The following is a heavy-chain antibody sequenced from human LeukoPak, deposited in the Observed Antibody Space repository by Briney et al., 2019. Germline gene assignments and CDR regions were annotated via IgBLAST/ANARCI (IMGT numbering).Heavy chain of an antibody. V-gene: IGHV1-69*13. J-gene: IGHJ6*02. D-gene: IGHD3-10*01. CDR2: ILPSFGAT. Sequence: ASVKLSCNASGGTFGSYAISWVRQAPGQGLEWMGGILPSFGATKYSQKFQDRVTITADVSTTTVYMDLTSLGSEDTALYYCARPLNTMVRGITTATDFFSYAMDVWGQGTAVTVSS. CDR1: GGTFGSYA. CDR3: ARPLNTMVRGITTATDFFSYAMDV.